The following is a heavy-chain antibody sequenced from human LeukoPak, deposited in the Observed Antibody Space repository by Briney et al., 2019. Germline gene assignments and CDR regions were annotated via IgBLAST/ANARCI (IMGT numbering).Heavy chain of an antibody. CDR2: IYYRGSS. D-gene: IGHD2-2*01. CDR1: GGSISSYY. J-gene: IGHJ6*02. Sequence: SETLSLTCTVSGGSISSYYWSWIRQPPGKGLEWIGYIYYRGSSNYNPSLKSRVTISVDTSKNQLSLKLTSVTAADTAVYYCARAGRPDQLQNYYFYGMDVWGQGTTVTVSS. CDR3: ARAGRPDQLQNYYFYGMDV. V-gene: IGHV4-59*01.